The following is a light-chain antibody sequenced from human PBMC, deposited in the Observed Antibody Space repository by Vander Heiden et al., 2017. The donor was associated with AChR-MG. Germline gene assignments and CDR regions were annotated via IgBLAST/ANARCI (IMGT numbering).Light chain of an antibody. CDR3: AAWDDSLRVVA. CDR2: RNN. J-gene: IGLJ2*01. V-gene: IGLV1-47*01. CDR1: SSNIGSNY. Sequence: QSVLTQPPSASGTPGQRVTFSCSGSSSNIGSNYVYWYQQLPGTAPKLLIYRNNQRPSGVPDRFSGSKSCTSASLAISGLRSEDEGDYYCAAWDDSLRVVAFGGGTKLAVL.